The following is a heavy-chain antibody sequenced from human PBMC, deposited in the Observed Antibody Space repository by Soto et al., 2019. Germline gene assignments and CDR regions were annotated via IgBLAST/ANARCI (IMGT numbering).Heavy chain of an antibody. CDR2: INPNSGGT. D-gene: IGHD6-19*01. CDR1: GYTFTGYY. CDR3: ARGVAGTLTSYYYYGMDV. Sequence: ASVKVSCKASGYTFTGYYMHWVRQAPGQGLEWMGWINPNSGGTNYAQKFQGRVTMTRDTSISTAYMELSRLRSDDTAVYYCARGVAGTLTSYYYYGMDVWGQGTAVTVSS. V-gene: IGHV1-2*02. J-gene: IGHJ6*02.